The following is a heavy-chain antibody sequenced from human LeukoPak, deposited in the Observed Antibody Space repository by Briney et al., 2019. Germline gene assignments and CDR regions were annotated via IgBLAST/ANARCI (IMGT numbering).Heavy chain of an antibody. CDR2: ISAYNGNT. J-gene: IGHJ5*02. D-gene: IGHD4-17*01. CDR3: ARVGDYGDYGSGLDP. Sequence: ASVKVSCKASGYTFTSYGISWVRQAPGQGLEWMGWISAYNGNTNYAQKFQGRVTMTTDTSTSTAYMELRSLRSDDTAVYYCARVGDYGDYGSGLDPWGQGTLVTVSS. CDR1: GYTFTSYG. V-gene: IGHV1-18*01.